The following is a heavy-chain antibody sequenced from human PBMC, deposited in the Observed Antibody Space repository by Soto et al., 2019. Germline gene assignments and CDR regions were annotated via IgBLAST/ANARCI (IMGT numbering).Heavy chain of an antibody. V-gene: IGHV3-9*01. D-gene: IGHD2-15*01. J-gene: IGHJ4*01. CDR2: ITWDSGKI. CDR1: GFTFDYYA. CDR3: VKDSYADFHRVLSTAEYFFDY. Sequence: GGSLRLSCTASGFTFDYYAMHWVRQGPGRGLEWVSGITWDSGKIAYADSVKGRFTIARDDDNNSLYLQMNSLRPEDTALYYCVKDSYADFHRVLSTAEYFFDYWGHGTLVTVSS.